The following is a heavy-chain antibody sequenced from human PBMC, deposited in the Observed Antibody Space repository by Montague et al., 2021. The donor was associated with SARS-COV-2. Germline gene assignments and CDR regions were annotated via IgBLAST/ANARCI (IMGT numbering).Heavy chain of an antibody. CDR1: GGSISSSSYC. J-gene: IGHJ6*02. CDR2: IYYSGST. V-gene: IGHV4-39*07. Sequence: SETRSLTCTVSGGSISSSSYCWGWIRQPPGKGLEWIGSIYYSGSTYYNPSLKSRVTISVDTSKNQFSLKLSSVTAADTAVYYCARDLDSFYGMDVWGQGTTVTVSS. CDR3: ARDLDSFYGMDV.